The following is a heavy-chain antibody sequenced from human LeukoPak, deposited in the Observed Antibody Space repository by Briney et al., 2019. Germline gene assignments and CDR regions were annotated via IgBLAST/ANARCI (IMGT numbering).Heavy chain of an antibody. J-gene: IGHJ6*03. CDR3: ARAGYHYGSGSYSYYYYYMDV. CDR2: IYYSGST. D-gene: IGHD3-10*01. V-gene: IGHV4-59*01. CDR1: GGSISSYC. Sequence: SETLSLTCTVSGGSISSYCWSWIRQPPGKGLEWIGYIYYSGSTNYNPSLKSRVTISVDTSKNQFSLKLSSVTAADTAVYYCARAGYHYGSGSYSYYYYYMDVWGKGTTVTISS.